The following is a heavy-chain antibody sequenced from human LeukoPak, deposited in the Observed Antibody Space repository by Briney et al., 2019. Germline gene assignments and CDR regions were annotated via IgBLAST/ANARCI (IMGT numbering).Heavy chain of an antibody. V-gene: IGHV1-46*01. CDR1: GYTFTSYY. D-gene: IGHD2-15*01. Sequence: ASVKVSCKASGYTFTSYYMHWVRQAPGQGLEWMGIINPSGGSTSYAQKFQGRVTMTRDTSTSTVYMELSSLRSEDTAVYYCARKGYCSGGSKGFDYWGQGTLVTVSS. CDR3: ARKGYCSGGSKGFDY. J-gene: IGHJ4*02. CDR2: INPSGGST.